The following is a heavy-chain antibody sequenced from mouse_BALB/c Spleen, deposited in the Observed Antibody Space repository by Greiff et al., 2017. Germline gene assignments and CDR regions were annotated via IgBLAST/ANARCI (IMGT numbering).Heavy chain of an antibody. CDR3: ARGKIYYYGSSLYFDV. V-gene: IGHV3-2*02. J-gene: IGHJ1*01. CDR2: ISYSGST. CDR1: GYSITSDYA. Sequence: EVQLQQSGPGLVKPSQSLSLTCTVTGYSITSDYAWNWIRQFPGNKLEWMGYISYSGSTSYNPSLKSRISITRDTSKNQFFLQLNSVTTEDTATYYCARGKIYYYGSSLYFDVWGAGTTVTVSS. D-gene: IGHD1-1*01.